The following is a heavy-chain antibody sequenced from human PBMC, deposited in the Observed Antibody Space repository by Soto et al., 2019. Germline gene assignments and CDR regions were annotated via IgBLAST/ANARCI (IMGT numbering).Heavy chain of an antibody. J-gene: IGHJ4*02. V-gene: IGHV3-30*18. D-gene: IGHD1-26*01. Sequence: PGGSLRLSCAASGFTFSSYGMHWVRQAPGKGPEWVAFISYDGSNKYYADSVKGRFTISRDNSKNALYLQMNSLRAEDTAVYYRAKGLTLGATVTGIDYWGQGTLVTVSS. CDR3: AKGLTLGATVTGIDY. CDR1: GFTFSSYG. CDR2: ISYDGSNK.